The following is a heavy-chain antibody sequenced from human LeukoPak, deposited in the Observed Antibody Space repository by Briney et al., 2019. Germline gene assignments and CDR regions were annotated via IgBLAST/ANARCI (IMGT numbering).Heavy chain of an antibody. CDR3: ARHSSSWWRFDY. Sequence: SETLSLTCTASALSISSYYWSCIRQPPGKGLERIVYIYYSGSTNYNPSLKSRVTISVGTSKNQFSLKLSSVTAADTAVYYCARHSSSWWRFDYWGQGTLVTASS. CDR2: IYYSGST. D-gene: IGHD6-13*01. V-gene: IGHV4-59*01. J-gene: IGHJ4*02. CDR1: ALSISSYY.